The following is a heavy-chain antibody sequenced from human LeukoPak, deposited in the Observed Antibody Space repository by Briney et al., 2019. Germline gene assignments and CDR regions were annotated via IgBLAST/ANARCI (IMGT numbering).Heavy chain of an antibody. D-gene: IGHD5-12*01. J-gene: IGHJ4*02. CDR3: AREVVIVAGWIDY. CDR1: GGYFSGYY. V-gene: IGHV4-34*01. CDR2: INHSGST. Sequence: PSETLSLTCAVYGGYFSGYYWSWIRQRPGKGLEWIGEINHSGSTNYNPSLKSRVTISVDTSKNQFSLKLSSVTAADTAVYYCAREVVIVAGWIDYWGQGTLVTVSS.